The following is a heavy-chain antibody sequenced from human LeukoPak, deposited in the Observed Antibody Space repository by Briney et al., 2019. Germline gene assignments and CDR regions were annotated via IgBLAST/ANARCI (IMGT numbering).Heavy chain of an antibody. CDR1: GGSISSSSYY. Sequence: SETLSLTCTVSGGSISSSSYYWGWIRQPPGKGLEWIGSIYYSGSTYYNPSLKSRVTISVDTSKNQFSLKLSSVTAADTAVYYCARGEGGSYPSLGYWGQGTLVTVSS. CDR3: ARGEGGSYPSLGY. CDR2: IYYSGST. D-gene: IGHD1-26*01. V-gene: IGHV4-39*07. J-gene: IGHJ4*02.